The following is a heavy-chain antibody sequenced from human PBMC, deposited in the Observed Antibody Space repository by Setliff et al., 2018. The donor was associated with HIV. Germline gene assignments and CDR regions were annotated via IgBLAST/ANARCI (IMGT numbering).Heavy chain of an antibody. D-gene: IGHD3-22*01. CDR1: GFAFRNYI. V-gene: IGHV3-30*07. J-gene: IGHJ3*02. CDR3: VRDFVSMIVVRASDI. CDR2: ISSDGSDK. Sequence: PGGSLRLSCAASGFAFRNYIFHWVRQAPGKGLEWVAIISSDGSDKNYADSVKGRFTVSRDNSKNTLYLQMNSLRTEDTAVYYCVRDFVSMIVVRASDIWGQGTMVTVSS.